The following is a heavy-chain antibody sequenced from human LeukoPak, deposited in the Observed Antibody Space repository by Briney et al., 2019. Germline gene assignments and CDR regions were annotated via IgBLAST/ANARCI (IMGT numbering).Heavy chain of an antibody. CDR3: ARMITMVRGLGWFDP. D-gene: IGHD3-10*01. CDR1: GGSISSYY. J-gene: IGHJ5*02. Sequence: SETLSLTCTVSGGSISSYYWSWIRQPPGKGLEWIGYIYYSGSTNYNPSLKSRVTISVDTSKNQFSLKPSSVTAADTAVYYCARMITMVRGLGWFDPWGQGTLVTVSS. CDR2: IYYSGST. V-gene: IGHV4-59*01.